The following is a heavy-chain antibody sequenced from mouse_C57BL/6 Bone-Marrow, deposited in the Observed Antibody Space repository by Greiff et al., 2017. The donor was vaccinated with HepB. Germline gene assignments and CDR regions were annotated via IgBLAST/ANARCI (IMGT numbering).Heavy chain of an antibody. CDR2: IDAENGDT. CDR3: TGEFITTVVDPFYAMDY. V-gene: IGHV14-4*01. Sequence: VQLQQSGAELVRPGASVKLSCTASGFNIKDDYMHWVKQRPEQGLEWIGWIDAENGDTEYASKFQGKATITADTSTNTAYLQLSSLTSEDTAVYYCTGEFITTVVDPFYAMDYWGQGTSVTVSS. CDR1: GFNIKDDY. J-gene: IGHJ4*01. D-gene: IGHD1-1*01.